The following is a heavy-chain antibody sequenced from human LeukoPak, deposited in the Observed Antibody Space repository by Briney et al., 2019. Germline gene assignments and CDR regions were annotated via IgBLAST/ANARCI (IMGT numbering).Heavy chain of an antibody. CDR3: ARDQEQLALYYYYYGMDV. CDR1: GSTFSSYA. CDR2: ISYDGSNK. V-gene: IGHV3-30-3*01. J-gene: IGHJ6*02. Sequence: SGGSLRLSCAASGSTFSSYAMHWVRQAPGKGLEWVTVISYDGSNKYYADSVKGRFTISRDNSKNTLYLQMNSLRAEDTAVYYCARDQEQLALYYYYYGMDVWGQGTTVTVSS. D-gene: IGHD6-13*01.